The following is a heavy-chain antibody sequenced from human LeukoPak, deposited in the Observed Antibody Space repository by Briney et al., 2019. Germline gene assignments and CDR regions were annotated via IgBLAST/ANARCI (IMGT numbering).Heavy chain of an antibody. CDR1: GGSLSSKSYF. Sequence: SETLSLTCTVSGGSLSSKSYFWGWIRQPPGKGLEWIGTIYYSGITYYNPSLKSRVTISVDRSKNQFSLKLSSVTATDTAGYYCARVSPFLQYYFDDWGEGTLVTVSS. D-gene: IGHD4-11*01. J-gene: IGHJ4*02. V-gene: IGHV4-39*07. CDR3: ARVSPFLQYYFDD. CDR2: IYYSGIT.